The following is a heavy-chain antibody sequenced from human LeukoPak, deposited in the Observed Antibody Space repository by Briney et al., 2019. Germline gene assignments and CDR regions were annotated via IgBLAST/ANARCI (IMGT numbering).Heavy chain of an antibody. J-gene: IGHJ6*03. CDR1: GFPFSAYA. CDR2: IRGSGETT. CDR3: AKASRDYYYYYMDV. V-gene: IGHV3-23*01. Sequence: GGSLRLSCVASGFPFSAYAMSWVRQAPGKGLEWVSGIRGSGETTYYAESVKGRFIIQRDNSKNTLYLQMNSLRAEDTALYYCAKASRDYYYYYMDVWGKGTTVTISS.